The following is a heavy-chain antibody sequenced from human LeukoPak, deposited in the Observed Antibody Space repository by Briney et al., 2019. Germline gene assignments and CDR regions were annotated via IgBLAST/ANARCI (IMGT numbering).Heavy chain of an antibody. CDR1: GFTFDTFD. D-gene: IGHD6-19*01. Sequence: GGSLRLSCAASGFTFDTFDMSWVRPAPGKGLEWVSVISGDSRATFYADSVRGRFTISRDNYKNTLLLQIHSLRVEDTAMYYCTKGAWLDYWGQGTLVTVSS. J-gene: IGHJ4*02. CDR2: ISGDSRAT. V-gene: IGHV3-23*01. CDR3: TKGAWLDY.